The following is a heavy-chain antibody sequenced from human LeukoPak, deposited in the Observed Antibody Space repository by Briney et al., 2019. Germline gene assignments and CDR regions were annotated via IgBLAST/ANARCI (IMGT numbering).Heavy chain of an antibody. D-gene: IGHD6-13*01. CDR1: GGSFSGYY. V-gene: IGHV4-34*01. CDR3: ARSGDSSPHTWFDP. CDR2: INHSGST. Sequence: PSETLSLTCAVYGGSFSGYYWSWIRQPPGKGLEWIGEINHSGSTNYNPSLKSRVTISVDTSKNQFSLKLSSVTAADTAVYYCARSGDSSPHTWFDPWGQGTLVTVSS. J-gene: IGHJ5*02.